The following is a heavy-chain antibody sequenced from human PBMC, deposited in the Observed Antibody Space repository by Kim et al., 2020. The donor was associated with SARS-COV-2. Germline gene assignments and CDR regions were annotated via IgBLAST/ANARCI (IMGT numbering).Heavy chain of an antibody. V-gene: IGHV3-30*04. Sequence: GGSLRLSCAASGFTFSSYAMHWVRQAPGKGLEWVAVISYDGSNKYYADSVKGRFTISRDNSKNTLYLQMNSLRAEDTAVYYCARALASHLAAYLDYWGQGTLVTVSS. CDR3: ARALASHLAAYLDY. CDR2: ISYDGSNK. CDR1: GFTFSSYA. D-gene: IGHD2-15*01. J-gene: IGHJ4*02.